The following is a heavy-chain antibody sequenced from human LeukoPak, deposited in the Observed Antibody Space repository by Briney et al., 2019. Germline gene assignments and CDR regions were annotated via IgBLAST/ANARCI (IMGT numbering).Heavy chain of an antibody. CDR1: GFTFSSYW. D-gene: IGHD6-6*01. CDR2: INSDGSST. Sequence: GGSLRLSCAASGFTFSSYWMHWVRHAPGKGLLWVSRINSDGSSTSYADSVKGRFTISRDNTKNTLYLQMNSLRAEDTAVYYCPRDSGYSSSFDAFDIWGQGTMVTVSS. V-gene: IGHV3-74*01. J-gene: IGHJ3*02. CDR3: PRDSGYSSSFDAFDI.